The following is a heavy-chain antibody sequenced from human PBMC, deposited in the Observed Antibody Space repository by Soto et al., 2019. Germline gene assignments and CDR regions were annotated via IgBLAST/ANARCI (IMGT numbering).Heavy chain of an antibody. CDR3: AREAIHYYDSSGQIDY. V-gene: IGHV4-34*01. Sequence: TSETLSLTCAVYGGSFSGYYWSWIRQPPGKGLEWIGEINHSGSTNYNPSLKSRVTISVDTSKNQFSLKLSSVTAADTAVYYCAREAIHYYDSSGQIDYWGQGTLVT. J-gene: IGHJ4*02. CDR2: INHSGST. CDR1: GGSFSGYY. D-gene: IGHD3-22*01.